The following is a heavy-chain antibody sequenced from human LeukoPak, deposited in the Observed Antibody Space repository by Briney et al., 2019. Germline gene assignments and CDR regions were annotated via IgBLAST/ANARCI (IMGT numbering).Heavy chain of an antibody. Sequence: PSETLSLTCNVSGGFITTYYWSWIRQPPGKGLEWIGYIYYSGSTNYNPSLKSRVTISVDTSKNQFSLKLSSVTAADTAVYYCARGFVLGRGKHTIFGVVTPFRPLDVWGQGTTVTVSS. J-gene: IGHJ6*02. D-gene: IGHD3-3*01. V-gene: IGHV4-59*01. CDR3: ARGFVLGRGKHTIFGVVTPFRPLDV. CDR2: IYYSGST. CDR1: GGFITTYY.